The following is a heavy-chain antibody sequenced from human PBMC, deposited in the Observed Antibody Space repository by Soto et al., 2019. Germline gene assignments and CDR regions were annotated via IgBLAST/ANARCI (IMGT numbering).Heavy chain of an antibody. D-gene: IGHD1-26*01. CDR2: INAGDGRT. J-gene: IGHJ4*02. CDR3: ARGIWEPSGQYYYDS. V-gene: IGHV1-3*01. CDR1: GYTFTNYA. Sequence: ASVKVSCKASGYTFTNYAIHWVRQAPGQRLEWMGWINAGDGRTKYAQTFQSRLTITRDKSATTAYMELCSLRPEDAAVFYCARGIWEPSGQYYYDSWGQRTPVTDS.